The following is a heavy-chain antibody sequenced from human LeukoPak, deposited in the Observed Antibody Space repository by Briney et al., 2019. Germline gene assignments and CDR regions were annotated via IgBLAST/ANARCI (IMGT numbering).Heavy chain of an antibody. CDR3: AKYGKSGWSIDN. CDR2: IYHTGAT. V-gene: IGHV4-59*08. D-gene: IGHD6-19*01. Sequence: SETLSLTCTVSGGSIGGDYWTWIRQPPGKGLQYIGYIYHTGATNYNPSLKSRVTMSVDTSKKQFSLKLNPVTAADTAVYFCAKYGKSGWSIDNWGQGTLVTVSS. CDR1: GGSIGGDY. J-gene: IGHJ4*02.